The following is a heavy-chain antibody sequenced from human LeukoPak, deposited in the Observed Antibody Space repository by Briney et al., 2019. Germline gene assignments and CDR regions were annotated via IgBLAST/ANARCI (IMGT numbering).Heavy chain of an antibody. V-gene: IGHV3-23*01. D-gene: IGHD2-15*01. Sequence: GGSLRLSCTASGFTFSNYAMSWVRQAPGKGLEWVSAISGGGGGTYYAESVKGRFTISRDNSKNTLYLQMNSLRGEDTAVYYCAKDWGPYCSGGTCYVDYWGQGILVTVSS. CDR3: AKDWGPYCSGGTCYVDY. CDR1: GFTFSNYA. CDR2: ISGGGGGT. J-gene: IGHJ4*02.